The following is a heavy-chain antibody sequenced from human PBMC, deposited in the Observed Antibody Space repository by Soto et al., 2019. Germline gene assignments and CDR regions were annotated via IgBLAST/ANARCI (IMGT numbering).Heavy chain of an antibody. D-gene: IGHD6-19*01. CDR1: GGSISSSTYY. V-gene: IGHV4-39*01. Sequence: ASETLSLTCSVSGGSISSSTYYWGWIRQPPGKGLEWIGNIYYSGSTYYNPSLKSRVTMSVDTSENQFSLKLTSVTAADTAVYYCAGIAVAGRYWSGELDYWGQGTVVTVSS. CDR3: AGIAVAGRYWSGELDY. CDR2: IYYSGST. J-gene: IGHJ4*02.